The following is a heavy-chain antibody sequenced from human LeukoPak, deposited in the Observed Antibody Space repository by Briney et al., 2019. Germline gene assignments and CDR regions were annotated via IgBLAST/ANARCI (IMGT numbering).Heavy chain of an antibody. CDR2: ISWNSGSI. Sequence: GRSLRLSCAASGFTFDDYAMHWVRQAPGKGLEWVSGISWNSGSIGYADSVKGRLTISRDNAKNSLYLQMNSLRTEDTALYYCAKGGSSFVYGMDVWGQGTTVTVSS. J-gene: IGHJ6*02. D-gene: IGHD3-3*02. CDR1: GFTFDDYA. CDR3: AKGGSSFVYGMDV. V-gene: IGHV3-9*01.